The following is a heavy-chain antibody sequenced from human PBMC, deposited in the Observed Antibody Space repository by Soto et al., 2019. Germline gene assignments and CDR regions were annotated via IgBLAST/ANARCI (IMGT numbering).Heavy chain of an antibody. V-gene: IGHV4-34*01. CDR2: INHSGST. J-gene: IGHJ4*02. CDR1: GVSFSGYY. D-gene: IGHD2-8*02. Sequence: SETLSLTCAVYGVSFSGYYWSWIRQPPGKGLEWIGEINHSGSTYYNPSLKSRVTISVDRSKNQFSLKLTSVTAADTAVYYCARDKITGLFDYWGQGTLVTVSS. CDR3: ARDKITGLFDY.